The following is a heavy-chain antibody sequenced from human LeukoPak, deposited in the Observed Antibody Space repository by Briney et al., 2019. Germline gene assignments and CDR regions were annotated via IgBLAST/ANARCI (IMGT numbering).Heavy chain of an antibody. J-gene: IGHJ3*02. V-gene: IGHV1-69*04. CDR2: IIPILGIA. CDR3: ARDREGYYDILTGYYGVGAFDI. CDR1: GGTFNNYA. Sequence: GSSVKVSCKASGGTFNNYAFSWVRQAPGQGLEWMGRIIPILGIANYAQKFQGRVTITADKSTSTAYMELSSLGSEDTAVYYCARDREGYYDILTGYYGVGAFDIWGQGTMVTVSS. D-gene: IGHD3-9*01.